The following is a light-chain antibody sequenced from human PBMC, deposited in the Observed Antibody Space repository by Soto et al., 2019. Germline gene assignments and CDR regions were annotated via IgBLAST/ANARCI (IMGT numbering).Light chain of an antibody. J-gene: IGKJ1*01. CDR2: DAS. CDR3: HQYKTYST. CDR1: QSLNNR. Sequence: DIQLTQSPSTLSASVGNIVTTTVRASQSLNNRLAWYQQKPGKAPKLLIYDASTLESGVSSRFSGTGSETECTLTITDLQADDLATYFCHQYKTYSTFGQGTKVDI. V-gene: IGKV1-5*01.